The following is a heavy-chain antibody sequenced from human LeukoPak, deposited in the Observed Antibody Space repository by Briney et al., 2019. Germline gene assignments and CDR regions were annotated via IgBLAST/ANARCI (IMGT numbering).Heavy chain of an antibody. V-gene: IGHV4-59*01. J-gene: IGHJ1*01. D-gene: IGHD5-24*01. CDR2: FYSSGST. CDR3: AGRSGYNHPFGS. CDR1: GVSISDFY. Sequence: PSETLSLTCTVSGVSISDFYWGWIRQTPGKGLEWIGYFYSSGSTSYNASLKSRVSISVDTSKNQLSLKLRSVTAADTAVYYCAGRSGYNHPFGSWGQGTLVTVSS.